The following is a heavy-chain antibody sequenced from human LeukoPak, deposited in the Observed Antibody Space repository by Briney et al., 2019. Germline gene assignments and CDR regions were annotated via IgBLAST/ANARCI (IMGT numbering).Heavy chain of an antibody. D-gene: IGHD2-2*01. J-gene: IGHJ6*03. CDR3: ARVAPSVPAASLKEYYYYYMDV. V-gene: IGHV4-39*07. CDR1: GGSISSSSYY. Sequence: SETLSLTCTVSGGSISSSSYYWGWIRQPPGKGLEWIGSIYYSGSTYYNPSLKSRVTISVDTSKNQFSLKLSSVTAADTAVYYCARVAPSVPAASLKEYYYYYMDVWGKGTTVTASS. CDR2: IYYSGST.